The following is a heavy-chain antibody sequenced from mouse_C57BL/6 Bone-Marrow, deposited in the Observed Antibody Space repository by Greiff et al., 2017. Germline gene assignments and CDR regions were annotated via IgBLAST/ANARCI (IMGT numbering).Heavy chain of an antibody. D-gene: IGHD1-1*01. CDR3: ARKGLLGARDY. CDR1: GFTFSSYT. J-gene: IGHJ4*01. CDR2: ISGGGGNP. V-gene: IGHV5-9*01. Sequence: EVQRVESGGGLVKPGGSLKLSCAASGFTFSSYTMSWVRQTPEKRLEWVATISGGGGNPYYPDSVQGRFTISRDNAKNTLYLQMSSLRSEDTALYYCARKGLLGARDYWGQGTSVTVSS.